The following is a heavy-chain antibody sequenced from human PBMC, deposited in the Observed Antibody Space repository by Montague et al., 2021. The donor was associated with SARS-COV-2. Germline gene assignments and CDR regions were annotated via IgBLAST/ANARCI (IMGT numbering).Heavy chain of an antibody. V-gene: IGHV4-39*01. J-gene: IGHJ3*02. D-gene: IGHD3-22*01. Sequence: SETLSLTCTVSGGSINYSGYYWGWIRQPPGKGLEWIGSISYSGSTYYNLSLKSRVTTSVDTSKNQFSLKLSSVTAADTAIYYCARWTLEVVVKAFDIWGQGTVATVSP. CDR2: ISYSGST. CDR3: ARWTLEVVVKAFDI. CDR1: GGSINYSGYY.